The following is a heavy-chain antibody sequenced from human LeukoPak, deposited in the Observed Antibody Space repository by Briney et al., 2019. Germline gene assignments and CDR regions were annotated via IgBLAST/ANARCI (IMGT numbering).Heavy chain of an antibody. Sequence: PGGSLRLSCAASRFTFSSYGMHWVRQAPGKGLEWVAVISYDGSNKYYADSVKGRFTISRDNSKNTLYLQMNSLRPEDTAVYYCAPEILDYWGQGTLVTVSS. CDR3: APEILDY. V-gene: IGHV3-30*03. CDR2: ISYDGSNK. CDR1: RFTFSSYG. J-gene: IGHJ4*01.